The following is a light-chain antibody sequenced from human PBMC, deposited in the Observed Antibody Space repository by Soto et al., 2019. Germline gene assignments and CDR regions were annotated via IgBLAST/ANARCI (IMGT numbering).Light chain of an antibody. J-gene: IGKJ1*01. CDR2: HAS. CDR3: QQYNSYS. V-gene: IGKV1-5*01. CDR1: QTISSW. Sequence: DIQMTQSPSTLSASIGDRVTITCRASQTISSWLAWYHQKPVKAREVMIYHASNLQSGVPSRFSGSGSGTEFTLTISSLQPDDFATYYCQQYNSYSFGQGTKVDIK.